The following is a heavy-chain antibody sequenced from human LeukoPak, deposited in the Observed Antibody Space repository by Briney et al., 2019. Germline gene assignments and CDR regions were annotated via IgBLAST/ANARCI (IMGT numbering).Heavy chain of an antibody. CDR2: INAGNGNT. V-gene: IGHV1-3*01. CDR3: ARDGFGDYGDYVSEYYFDY. CDR1: GYTFTSYA. D-gene: IGHD4-17*01. J-gene: IGHJ4*02. Sequence: GASVTVSCKASGYTFTSYAMHWVRQAPGQRLEWMGWINAGNGNTKYSQKFQGRVTITRDTSASTAYMELSSLRSEDTAVYYCARDGFGDYGDYVSEYYFDYWGQGTLVTVSS.